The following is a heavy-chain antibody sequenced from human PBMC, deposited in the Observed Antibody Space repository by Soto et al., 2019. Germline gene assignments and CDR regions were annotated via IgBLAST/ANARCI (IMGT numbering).Heavy chain of an antibody. Sequence: ASVKVSCKVSGYTLTELSMHWVRQAPGKGLEWMGGFDPEDGETIYARKLQGRVTMTEDTSTDTAYMELSSLRSEDTAVYYCATDGSLPATNYYYYGMDVWGQGTTVTVSS. CDR1: GYTLTELS. D-gene: IGHD2-15*01. CDR3: ATDGSLPATNYYYYGMDV. V-gene: IGHV1-24*01. J-gene: IGHJ6*02. CDR2: FDPEDGET.